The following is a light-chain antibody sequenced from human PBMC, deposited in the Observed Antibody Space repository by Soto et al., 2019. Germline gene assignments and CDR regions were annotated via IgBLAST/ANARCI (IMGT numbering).Light chain of an antibody. CDR2: GAS. V-gene: IGKV1-6*01. Sequence: AIHMTQSPSSLYAYVGDRVTITCRASQCIRTELGWYQQKPWKDPILLISGASTLQGGVPSRFSVSGSGTDFTLTISSLQPEVFSTYYCLTDNSYPRTFGPGTKVVIK. CDR1: QCIRTE. CDR3: LTDNSYPRT. J-gene: IGKJ1*01.